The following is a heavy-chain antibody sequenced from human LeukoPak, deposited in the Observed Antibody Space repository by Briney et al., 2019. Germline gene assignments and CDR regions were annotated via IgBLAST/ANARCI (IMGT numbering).Heavy chain of an antibody. CDR3: ARDILTDDAFDI. CDR2: ISGSGGRT. Sequence: GGSLRLSCAASGFTFSTYAKSWVRQAPGKGLEWVSDISGSGGRTYYADSVRGRFTISRDNSKNTLFLQMNSLRADDTAVYYCARDILTDDAFDIWGQGTMVTVSS. CDR1: GFTFSTYA. J-gene: IGHJ3*02. D-gene: IGHD7-27*01. V-gene: IGHV3-23*01.